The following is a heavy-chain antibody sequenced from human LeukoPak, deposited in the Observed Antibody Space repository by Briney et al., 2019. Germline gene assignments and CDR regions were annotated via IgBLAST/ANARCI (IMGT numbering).Heavy chain of an antibody. V-gene: IGHV4-4*07. Sequence: SETLSLTCTVSGGSISSYYWSWIRQPAGKGLEWIGRIYTSGSTNYNPSLKSRVTMSVDTSKNQFSLKLSSVTAADTAVYYCARSRFDPGRIEFDYWGQGTLVTVSS. CDR2: IYTSGST. CDR1: GGSISSYY. CDR3: ARSRFDPGRIEFDY. J-gene: IGHJ4*02. D-gene: IGHD3-16*01.